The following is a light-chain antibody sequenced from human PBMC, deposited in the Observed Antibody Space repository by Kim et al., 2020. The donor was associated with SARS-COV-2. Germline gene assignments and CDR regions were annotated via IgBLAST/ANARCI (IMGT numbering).Light chain of an antibody. J-gene: IGKJ1*01. Sequence: DIVMTQSPLSLPVTPGEPASISCRSSQSLLYSNGYHYLDWYLQKPGQSPQLLIYLGSNRASGVPDRFSGSGSGTDFTLKISRVEAEDVELYYCMQALQAPWTFGKGTKVDIK. CDR1: QSLLYSNGYHY. CDR3: MQALQAPWT. CDR2: LGS. V-gene: IGKV2-28*01.